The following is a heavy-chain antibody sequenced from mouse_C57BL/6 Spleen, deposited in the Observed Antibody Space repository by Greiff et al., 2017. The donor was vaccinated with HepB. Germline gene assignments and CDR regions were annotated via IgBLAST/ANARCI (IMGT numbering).Heavy chain of an antibody. D-gene: IGHD1-1*01. V-gene: IGHV1-82*01. CDR3: ARSITQGYFDV. Sequence: QVQLQQSGPELVKPGASVKISCKASGYAFSSSWMNWVKQRPGKGLEWIGRIYPGDGDTNYNGKFKGKATLTADKSSSTAYMQLSSLTSEDSAVYFCARSITQGYFDVWGTGTTVTVSS. CDR2: IYPGDGDT. CDR1: GYAFSSSW. J-gene: IGHJ1*03.